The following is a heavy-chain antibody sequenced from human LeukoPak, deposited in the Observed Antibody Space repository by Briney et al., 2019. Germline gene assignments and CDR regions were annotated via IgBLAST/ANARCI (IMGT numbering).Heavy chain of an antibody. V-gene: IGHV3-20*04. Sequence: AGGSLRLSCAASGFTFDDYGMSWVRQAPGKGLEWVSGINWNGGSTGYADSVKGRFTISRDNAKNSLYLQMNSLRAEDTALYYCARVNPYDSSGYRVMYYYYMDVWGKGTTVTVSS. CDR3: ARVNPYDSSGYRVMYYYYMDV. J-gene: IGHJ6*03. D-gene: IGHD3-22*01. CDR1: GFTFDDYG. CDR2: INWNGGST.